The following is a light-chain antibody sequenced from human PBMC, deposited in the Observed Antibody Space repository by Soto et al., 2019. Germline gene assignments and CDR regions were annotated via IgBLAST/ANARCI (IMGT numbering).Light chain of an antibody. V-gene: IGKV3-15*01. CDR2: GAS. CDR1: QSVSSN. Sequence: EIVMTQSPATLSVSPGERATLSCRASQSVSSNLAWYQQKPGQAPRLLIYGASTRATGIPARFSGSGSGTEFTLTISSLQSEDFAVYYCHQYNNWPPLTFGPGTKVYIK. J-gene: IGKJ3*01. CDR3: HQYNNWPPLT.